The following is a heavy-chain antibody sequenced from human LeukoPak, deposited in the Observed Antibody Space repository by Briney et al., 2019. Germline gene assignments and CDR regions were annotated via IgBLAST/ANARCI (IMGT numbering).Heavy chain of an antibody. J-gene: IGHJ4*02. D-gene: IGHD3-22*01. Sequence: PSETLSLTCTVSGGSISSYYWSWIRQPAGKGLEWIGRIYTSGSTNYNPSLKSRVTMSVDTSKNQFSLKLSSVTAADTAVYYCASGYYDTSGYSLFELWGQGTLITVSS. CDR3: ASGYYDTSGYSLFEL. CDR1: GGSISSYY. V-gene: IGHV4-4*07. CDR2: IYTSGST.